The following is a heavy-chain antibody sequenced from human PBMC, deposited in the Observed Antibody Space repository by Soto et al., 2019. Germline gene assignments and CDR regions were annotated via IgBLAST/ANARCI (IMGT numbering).Heavy chain of an antibody. Sequence: QVQLVQSGAEVKRPGSSVKVSCKASGDTFNFYSINWVRQAPGVGLEWVGRVNPILSMSNYAQRFQGRVTXTXDXXTSTAYMELRSLRSEDTAIYYCARSYGSGYRAFDYWGQGALVTVSS. CDR1: GDTFNFYS. CDR3: ARSYGSGYRAFDY. J-gene: IGHJ4*02. D-gene: IGHD3-10*01. V-gene: IGHV1-69*02. CDR2: VNPILSMS.